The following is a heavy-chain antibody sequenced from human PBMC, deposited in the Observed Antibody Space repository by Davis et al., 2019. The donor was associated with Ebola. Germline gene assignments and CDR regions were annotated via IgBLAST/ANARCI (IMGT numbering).Heavy chain of an antibody. CDR3: ARDKAIASRHYFYYNALDV. V-gene: IGHV1-8*01. CDR1: GYTFTSYD. D-gene: IGHD6-6*01. Sequence: AASVKVSCKASGYTFTSYDINWVRQATGQGLEWMGWMNPNSGNTGYAQKFQGRVTMTRNTSISTAYMELSRLRHEDTAVYYCARDKAIASRHYFYYNALDVWGQGTTVTVSS. J-gene: IGHJ6*02. CDR2: MNPNSGNT.